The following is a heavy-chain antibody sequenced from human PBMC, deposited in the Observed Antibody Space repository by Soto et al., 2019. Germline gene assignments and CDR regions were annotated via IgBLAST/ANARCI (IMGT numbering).Heavy chain of an antibody. CDR3: ARERTRGFDP. CDR2: KNPNSGNT. Sequence: QVQLVQSGAEVKKPGASVKVSCKASGYTFTSYDINWVRQATGQGLEWKGWKNPNSGNTAYAQKFLSRATMTRNTSISTAYMELSSLRSEDTAVYYCARERTRGFDPWGQGTLVTVSS. CDR1: GYTFTSYD. V-gene: IGHV1-8*01. J-gene: IGHJ5*02.